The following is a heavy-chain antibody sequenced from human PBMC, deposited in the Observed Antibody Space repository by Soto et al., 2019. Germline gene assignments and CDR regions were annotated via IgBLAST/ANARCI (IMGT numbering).Heavy chain of an antibody. CDR1: GGSISSGGYS. CDR2: IYHSGST. J-gene: IGHJ6*02. V-gene: IGHV4-30-2*01. Sequence: QLQLQESGLGLVKPSQTLSLTCAVSGGSISSGGYSWSWIRQPPGKGLEWIGYIYHSGSTYYNPSLKSRVTIAVDRSKNQFALKLSSVTAADTAVYYCARVAYYYGSGSKNYYYYGMDVWGQGTTVTVSS. CDR3: ARVAYYYGSGSKNYYYYGMDV. D-gene: IGHD3-10*01.